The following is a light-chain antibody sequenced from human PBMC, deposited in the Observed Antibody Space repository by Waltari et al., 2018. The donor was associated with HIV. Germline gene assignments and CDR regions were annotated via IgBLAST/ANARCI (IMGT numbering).Light chain of an antibody. CDR2: TNN. Sequence: QSVLTQPPSASGTPGPRVTISCSGSNSNIRSNTVIWYQQLPGTAPKLLIYTNNQRPSGVPDRFSGSKSGTSASLAISRLQSEDEADYYCAAWDDSLNGVVFGGGTRLTVL. V-gene: IGLV1-44*01. J-gene: IGLJ3*02. CDR1: NSNIRSNT. CDR3: AAWDDSLNGVV.